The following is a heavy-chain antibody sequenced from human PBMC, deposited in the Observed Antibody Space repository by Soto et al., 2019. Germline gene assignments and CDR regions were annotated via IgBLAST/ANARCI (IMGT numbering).Heavy chain of an antibody. CDR3: ARHLYALGYWASIGGYPGFDY. J-gene: IGHJ4*02. Sequence: QVQLVESGGGLVKPGGSLRLSCAASGFMFSDYYMSWIRQAPGTGLEWVSYVSSGSSYRNYADSVRGRFTISRDNAKNAMYLPMNSLRPEDAAIYDCARHLYALGYWASIGGYPGFDYCGQGTLVTVSS. V-gene: IGHV3-11*05. CDR1: GFMFSDYY. CDR2: VSSGSSYR. D-gene: IGHD2-2*01.